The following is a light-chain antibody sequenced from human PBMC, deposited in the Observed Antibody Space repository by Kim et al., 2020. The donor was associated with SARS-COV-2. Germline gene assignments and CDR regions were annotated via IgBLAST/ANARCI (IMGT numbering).Light chain of an antibody. V-gene: IGKV2-28*01. Sequence: EPPSIACRSMQSLLHSNGYNYLDWYLQNPGQSPQLLIYLGSNRASGVPDRFSGSGSGTDFTLKISRVEAEDVGVYYCMQALQTVYSFGQGTKLEI. CDR1: QSLLHSNGYNY. CDR2: LGS. CDR3: MQALQTVYS. J-gene: IGKJ2*03.